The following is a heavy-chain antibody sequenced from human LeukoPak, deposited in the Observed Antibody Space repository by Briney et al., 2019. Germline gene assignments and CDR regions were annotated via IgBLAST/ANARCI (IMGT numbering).Heavy chain of an antibody. D-gene: IGHD3-10*01. J-gene: IGHJ4*02. V-gene: IGHV3-23*01. CDR3: AKYGSGSYYNGLF. Sequence: GGSLRLSCAASGFTFSSYAMTWVRQAPGKGLQWVSTISVSGGNTYYADSVKGRFTISRDISKSTLYLQMNSLRDEDTAIYYCAKYGSGSYYNGLFWGQGTLVTVSS. CDR2: ISVSGGNT. CDR1: GFTFSSYA.